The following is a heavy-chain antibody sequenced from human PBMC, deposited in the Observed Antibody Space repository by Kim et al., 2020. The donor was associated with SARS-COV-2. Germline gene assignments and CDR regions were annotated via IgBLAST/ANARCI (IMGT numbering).Heavy chain of an antibody. CDR2: IWYDGSNK. Sequence: GGSLRLSCAASGFTFSSYGMHWVRQAPGKGLEWVAVIWYDGSNKYYADSVKGRFTISRDNSKNTLYLQMNSLRAEDTAVYYCAKVFSPYAQQLVPFDYWGQGTLVTVSS. J-gene: IGHJ4*02. CDR3: AKVFSPYAQQLVPFDY. CDR1: GFTFSSYG. D-gene: IGHD6-13*01. V-gene: IGHV3-33*06.